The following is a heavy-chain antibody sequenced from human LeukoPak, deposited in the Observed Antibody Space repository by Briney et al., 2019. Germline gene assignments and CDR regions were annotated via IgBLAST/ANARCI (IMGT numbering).Heavy chain of an antibody. CDR2: IKQDGTDK. D-gene: IGHD2/OR15-2a*01. CDR3: ARETFMDV. CDR1: GFTFKSYW. V-gene: IGHV3-7*04. Sequence: PGGSLRLFWAASGFTFKSYWMRWVRQAPGKGLEWVANIKQDGTDKYYVDSVKGRFTISRDDAKTSLYLQMNSPRAEDTAVYYCARETFMDVLGQGTTVTVSS. J-gene: IGHJ6*02.